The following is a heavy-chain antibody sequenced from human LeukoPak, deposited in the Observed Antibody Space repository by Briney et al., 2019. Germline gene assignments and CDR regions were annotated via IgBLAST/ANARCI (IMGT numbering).Heavy chain of an antibody. CDR2: INHTGNT. J-gene: IGHJ4*02. Sequence: SETLSLTCSVDGGSFTGYYWTWIRQPPGKGLEWIGEINHTGNTNYNPSLKSRVTLSIDMSKKQFSLHLTSLTAADTAVYYCAGITGYGGGSLRYWGRGTLVAISS. D-gene: IGHD4-23*01. CDR1: GGSFTGYY. V-gene: IGHV4-34*01. CDR3: AGITGYGGGSLRY.